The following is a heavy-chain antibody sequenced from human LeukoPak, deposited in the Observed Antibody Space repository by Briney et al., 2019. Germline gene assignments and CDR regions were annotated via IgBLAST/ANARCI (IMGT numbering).Heavy chain of an antibody. V-gene: IGHV3-21*06. CDR2: ISASGDYI. CDR1: GFTFSHCT. CDR3: AREKWELLAFDY. Sequence: PGGSLRLSCAASGFTFSHCTMNWVRQAPGKGLEWVSSISASGDYIYYADSVKGRFTISRDNAKNSLFLQINSLRAEDTAVYYCAREKWELLAFDYWGQGTLVTVSS. D-gene: IGHD1-26*01. J-gene: IGHJ4*02.